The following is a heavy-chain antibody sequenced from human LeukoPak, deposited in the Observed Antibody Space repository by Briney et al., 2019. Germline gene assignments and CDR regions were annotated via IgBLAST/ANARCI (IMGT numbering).Heavy chain of an antibody. CDR1: GYTFTSYY. D-gene: IGHD2-2*01. V-gene: IGHV1-46*01. CDR3: ARVYQLLFAIDY. CDR2: INPSGGST. J-gene: IGHJ4*02. Sequence: ASVKVSCKASGYTFTSYYMHWVRQAPGQGLEWMGIINPSGGSTSYAQKFQGRVTMTRDMSTSTVYMELSSLRSEDTAVYYCARVYQLLFAIDYWGQGTLVTVSS.